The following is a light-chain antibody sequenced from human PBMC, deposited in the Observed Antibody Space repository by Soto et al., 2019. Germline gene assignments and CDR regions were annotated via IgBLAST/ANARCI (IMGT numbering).Light chain of an antibody. Sequence: EIVLTQSPGTLSLSPGERATLSCRASQSVSSSYLAWYQQKPGQAPRLLIYGTSSRATAIPDRFSGSGSGTDFTLTIRSREPEVFAVYSCQQYDSSSWTFGQGTKVDIK. V-gene: IGKV3-20*01. CDR2: GTS. J-gene: IGKJ1*01. CDR1: QSVSSSY. CDR3: QQYDSSSWT.